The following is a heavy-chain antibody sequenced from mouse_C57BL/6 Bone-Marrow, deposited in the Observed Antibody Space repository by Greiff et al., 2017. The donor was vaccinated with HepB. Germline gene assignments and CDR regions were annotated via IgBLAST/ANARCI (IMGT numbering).Heavy chain of an antibody. CDR2: IWSGGST. V-gene: IGHV2-2*01. D-gene: IGHD1-1*01. Sequence: VQGVESGPGLVQPSQSLSITCTVSGFSLTSYGVHWVRQSPGKGLEWLGVIWSGGSTDYNAAFISRRSISKDNSKSQVFFKMNSLHAYDTAIYYWARRGYYVYFDYWGQGTTLTVSS. CDR1: GFSLTSYG. J-gene: IGHJ2*01. CDR3: ARRGYYVYFDY.